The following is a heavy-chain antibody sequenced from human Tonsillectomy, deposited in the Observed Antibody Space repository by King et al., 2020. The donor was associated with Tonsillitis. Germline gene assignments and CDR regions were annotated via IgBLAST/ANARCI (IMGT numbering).Heavy chain of an antibody. CDR1: GFTFSSYA. CDR2: ISGSGGST. D-gene: IGHD3-22*01. CDR3: AKDSDSSGYPDY. J-gene: IGHJ4*02. Sequence: VQLVESGGGLVQPGGSLRLSCAASGFTFSSYAMSWVRQAPGKGLEVVSAISGSGGSTYYADSVKGRFTISRDNYKNTLYLQMNSLRAEDTAVYYCAKDSDSSGYPDYWGQGTLVTVSS. V-gene: IGHV3-23*04.